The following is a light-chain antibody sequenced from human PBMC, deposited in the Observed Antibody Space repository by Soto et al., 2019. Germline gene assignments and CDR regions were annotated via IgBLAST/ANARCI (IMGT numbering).Light chain of an antibody. CDR2: GTN. V-gene: IGLV1-44*01. J-gene: IGLJ3*02. CDR3: AAWDGSLNGQV. CDR1: SSNIGSTT. Sequence: QAVVTQPPSASGTPGQRVTISCSGSSSNIGSTTVNWYQQLPGTAPRLLIYGTNQRPSGVPDRFSGSRSGTSASLAISGLQSEDEADYYCAAWDGSLNGQVFGGGTKLTVL.